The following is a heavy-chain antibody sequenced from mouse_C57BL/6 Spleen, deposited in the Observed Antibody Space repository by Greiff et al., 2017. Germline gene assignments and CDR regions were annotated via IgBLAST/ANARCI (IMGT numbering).Heavy chain of an antibody. CDR3: ARRYYYGSSYLYFDV. V-gene: IGHV5-17*01. CDR1: GFTFSDYG. CDR2: ISSGSSTI. J-gene: IGHJ1*03. D-gene: IGHD1-1*01. Sequence: EVQGVESGGGLVKPGGSLKLSCAASGFTFSDYGMHWVRQAPEKGLEWVAYISSGSSTIYYADTVKGRFTISRDNAKNTLFLQMTSLRSDDTSMYYCARRYYYGSSYLYFDVWGTGTTVTVSS.